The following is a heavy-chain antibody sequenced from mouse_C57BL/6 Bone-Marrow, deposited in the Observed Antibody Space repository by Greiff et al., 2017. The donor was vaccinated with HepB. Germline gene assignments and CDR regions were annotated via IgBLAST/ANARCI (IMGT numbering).Heavy chain of an antibody. D-gene: IGHD3-2*02. V-gene: IGHV1-52*01. Sequence: VQLQQPGAELVRPGSSVKLSCKASGYTFTSYWMHWVKQRPIQGLEWIGNIDPSDSETHYNQKFKDKATLTVDKSSSTAYMQLSSRTSEDSAVYYCARSGYSSGYEDAMGYWGQGTSVTVSS. CDR1: GYTFTSYW. CDR2: IDPSDSET. CDR3: ARSGYSSGYEDAMGY. J-gene: IGHJ4*01.